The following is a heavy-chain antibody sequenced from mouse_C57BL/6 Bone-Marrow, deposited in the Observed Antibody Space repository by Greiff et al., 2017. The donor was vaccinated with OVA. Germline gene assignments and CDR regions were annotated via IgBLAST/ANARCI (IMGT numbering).Heavy chain of an antibody. Sequence: VQRVESGPGLVQPSQSLSITCTVSGFSLTSYGVHWVRQSPGKGLEWLGVIWSGGSTDYNAAFISRLSISKDNSKSQVFFKMNSLQADDTAIYYCARMRGNYAMDYWGQGTSVTVSS. CDR2: IWSGGST. J-gene: IGHJ4*01. V-gene: IGHV2-2*01. CDR1: GFSLTSYG. CDR3: ARMRGNYAMDY.